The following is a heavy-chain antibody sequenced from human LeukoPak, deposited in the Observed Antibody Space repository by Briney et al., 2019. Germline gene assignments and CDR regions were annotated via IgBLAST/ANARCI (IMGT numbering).Heavy chain of an antibody. V-gene: IGHV1-2*02. D-gene: IGHD1-26*01. J-gene: IGHJ1*01. Sequence: ASVKVSCKASGYTFTGYYMHWVRQAPGQGLERMGWINPNSGGTNYGQKFQGRVTMTRDTSISTAYMELSRLRSDDTAVYYCAGSGSYDGIPYWGQGTLVTVSS. CDR2: INPNSGGT. CDR1: GYTFTGYY. CDR3: AGSGSYDGIPY.